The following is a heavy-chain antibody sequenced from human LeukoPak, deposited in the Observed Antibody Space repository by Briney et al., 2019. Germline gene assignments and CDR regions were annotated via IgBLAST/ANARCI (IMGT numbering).Heavy chain of an antibody. CDR3: ATDLRYCSGGSCYTFDY. CDR1: GYTLTELS. Sequence: ASVKLSCKVSGYTLTELSMHWVRQAPGKGLEWMGGFDPEDGETIYTQKFQGRVTMTEDTSTDTAFMELSSLRSEDTAVYYCATDLRYCSGGSCYTFDYWGQGTLVTVSS. V-gene: IGHV1-24*01. CDR2: FDPEDGET. J-gene: IGHJ4*02. D-gene: IGHD2-15*01.